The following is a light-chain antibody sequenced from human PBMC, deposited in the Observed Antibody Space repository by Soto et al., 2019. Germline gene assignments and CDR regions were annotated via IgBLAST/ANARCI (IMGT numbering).Light chain of an antibody. J-gene: IGKJ1*01. CDR1: HSISTW. V-gene: IGKV1-5*01. Sequence: DIQMTQSPSTLSASVGDRVTITCRASHSISTWLAWYPQKPGRAPRLLIYDVSNLESGVPSRFSGSGSGTEFTLTITSLQPDDFAIYYCQQYDSSRTFXQGTKLDIK. CDR3: QQYDSSRT. CDR2: DVS.